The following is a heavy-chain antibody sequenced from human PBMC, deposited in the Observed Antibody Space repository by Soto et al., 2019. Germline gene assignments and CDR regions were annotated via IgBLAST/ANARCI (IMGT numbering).Heavy chain of an antibody. CDR1: GGSISSGGYS. Sequence: QLHLQESGSGLVKPSQTLSLTCAVSGGSISSGGYSWSWIRQPPGKGLNYIGYIYHSGSTYYNPSPKXRVLLSVDRSKNQFSLKLSSVTAADTAVYYCARVRSGWGIDYWGQGTLVTVSS. V-gene: IGHV4-30-2*01. D-gene: IGHD6-19*01. CDR3: ARVRSGWGIDY. CDR2: IYHSGST. J-gene: IGHJ4*02.